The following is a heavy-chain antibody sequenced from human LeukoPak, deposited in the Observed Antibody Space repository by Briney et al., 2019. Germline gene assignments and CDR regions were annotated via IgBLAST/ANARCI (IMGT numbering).Heavy chain of an antibody. J-gene: IGHJ4*02. CDR2: IIPIFGTA. Sequence: ASVKVSCKASGGTFSSYAISWVRQAPGRGLEWMGGIIPIFGTANYAQKFQGRVTITADESTSTAYMELSSLRSEDTAVYYCARAFSGSYLGYFDYWGQGTLVTVSS. V-gene: IGHV1-69*13. CDR3: ARAFSGSYLGYFDY. D-gene: IGHD3-10*01. CDR1: GGTFSSYA.